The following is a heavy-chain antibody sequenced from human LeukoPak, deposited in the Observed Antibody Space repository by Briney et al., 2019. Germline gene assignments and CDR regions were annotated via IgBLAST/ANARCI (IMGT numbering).Heavy chain of an antibody. V-gene: IGHV3-48*02. Sequence: GGSLRLSCAASGFTFSSYAMSWVRQAPGKGLEWVSAISSSGSTLYFADSVKGRFTISRDNAKNSLYLQMNSLRDEDTAVYYCARLEYYYVSGNYYKLFDYWGQGTLVTVCS. CDR1: GFTFSSYA. D-gene: IGHD3-10*01. J-gene: IGHJ4*02. CDR3: ARLEYYYVSGNYYKLFDY. CDR2: ISSSGSTL.